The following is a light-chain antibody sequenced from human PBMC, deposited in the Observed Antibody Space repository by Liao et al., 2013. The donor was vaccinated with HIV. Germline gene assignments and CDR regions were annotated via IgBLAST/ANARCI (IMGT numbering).Light chain of an antibody. CDR1: KLGDKF. V-gene: IGLV3-1*01. CDR2: QDD. CDR3: QVWDSATDLQV. Sequence: SFELTQPPSVSVSPGQTASITCSGDKLGDKFACWYRQRPGQSPVLVIYQDDKRPSGIPERFSGSNSGNTATLTISGTQALDEADYYCQVWDSATDLQVFGGGTKLTVL. J-gene: IGLJ3*02.